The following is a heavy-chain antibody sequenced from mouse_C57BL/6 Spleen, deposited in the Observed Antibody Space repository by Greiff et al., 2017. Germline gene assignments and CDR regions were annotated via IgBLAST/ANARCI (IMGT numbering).Heavy chain of an antibody. J-gene: IGHJ2*01. D-gene: IGHD1-1*01. CDR1: GYTFTSYW. CDR3: ARAGSSSNFDY. Sequence: VQLQQPGAELVRPGSSVKLSCKASGYTFTSYWMHWVKQRPIQGLEWIGNIDPSDSETHYNQKFKDKATLTVDKSSSTAYMQLSSLTSEDSAVYYCARAGSSSNFDYWGQGTTLTVSS. V-gene: IGHV1-52*01. CDR2: IDPSDSET.